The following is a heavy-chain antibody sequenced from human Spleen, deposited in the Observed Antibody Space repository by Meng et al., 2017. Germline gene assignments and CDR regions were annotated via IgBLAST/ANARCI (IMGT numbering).Heavy chain of an antibody. Sequence: ASVQVSCKASGYIFTSYYMHWVRQAPGQGLEWMGIINPSGGSTSYAQKFQGRVTMTRDTSTSTVYMERSSLRSEDTAVYYCARVGFERYFDWPYYFDYWGQGTLVTVSS. CDR3: ARVGFERYFDWPYYFDY. J-gene: IGHJ4*01. V-gene: IGHV1-46*01. CDR1: GYIFTSYY. CDR2: INPSGGST. D-gene: IGHD3-9*01.